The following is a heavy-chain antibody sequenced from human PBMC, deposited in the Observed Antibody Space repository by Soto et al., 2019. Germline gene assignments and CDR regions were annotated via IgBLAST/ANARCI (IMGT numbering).Heavy chain of an antibody. D-gene: IGHD3-3*01. Sequence: ASVNVSCKASGYTFTSYYMHWVRQAPGQGLEWMGIINPSGGSTSYAQKFQGRVTMTRDTSTSTVYMELSSLRSEDTAVYYCARANYDFWSGYRPHYYYYYYMDVWGKGTTVTVSS. V-gene: IGHV1-46*01. CDR2: INPSGGST. CDR1: GYTFTSYY. J-gene: IGHJ6*03. CDR3: ARANYDFWSGYRPHYYYYYYMDV.